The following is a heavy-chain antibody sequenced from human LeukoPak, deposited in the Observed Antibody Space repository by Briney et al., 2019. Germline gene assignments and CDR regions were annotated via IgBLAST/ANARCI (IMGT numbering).Heavy chain of an antibody. V-gene: IGHV4-38-2*02. CDR3: ARRRHSRSSYFYY. CDR2: IYHSGST. D-gene: IGHD6-6*01. Sequence: SETLSLTCTVSGYSISSGYYWGWIRQPPGKGLEWIGSIYHSGSTYYNPSLKSRVTISVDTSKNQFSLKLSSVTAADTAVYYCARRRHSRSSYFYYWGQGTLVPVSS. J-gene: IGHJ4*01. CDR1: GYSISSGYY.